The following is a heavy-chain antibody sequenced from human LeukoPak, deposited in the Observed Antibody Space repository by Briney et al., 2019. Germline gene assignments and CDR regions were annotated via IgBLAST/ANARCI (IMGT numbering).Heavy chain of an antibody. V-gene: IGHV3-13*01. CDR3: ARASSGYDSTYYFDY. CDR2: IGTAGDT. J-gene: IGHJ4*02. D-gene: IGHD5-12*01. Sequence: GGSLRLSCAASGFTFGSYDMHWVRQAPGKGLEWVSAIGTAGDTYYPGSVKGRFTISRENAKNSLYLQMNSLRAGDTAVYYCARASSGYDSTYYFDYWGQGTLVTVSS. CDR1: GFTFGSYD.